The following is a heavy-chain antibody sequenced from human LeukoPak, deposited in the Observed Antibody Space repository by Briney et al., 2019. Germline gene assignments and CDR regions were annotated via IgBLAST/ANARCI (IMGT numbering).Heavy chain of an antibody. CDR3: ARVPYARYYYYYYMDV. CDR2: IYPGDSDT. D-gene: IGHD2-2*01. CDR1: GYSFTSYW. Sequence: GESLKISCKGSGYSFTSYWIGWVRQMPGKGLEWTGIIYPGDSDTRYSPSFQGQVTISADKSISTAYLQWSSLKASDTAMYYCARVPYARYYYYYYMDVWGKGTTVTVS. V-gene: IGHV5-51*01. J-gene: IGHJ6*03.